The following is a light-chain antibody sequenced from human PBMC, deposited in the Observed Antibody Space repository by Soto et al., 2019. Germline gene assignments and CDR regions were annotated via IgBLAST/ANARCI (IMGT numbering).Light chain of an antibody. Sequence: DIQMTQSPSSLSASVRDRVTITCQASHDISDYLNWYQQKPGKAPKLLIYDASNLETGVPSRFSGSGSGTEFTLTINSLQPDDFATYYCQQYHIYSGTFGQGTKVDIK. J-gene: IGKJ1*01. CDR1: HDISDY. CDR2: DAS. CDR3: QQYHIYSGT. V-gene: IGKV1-33*01.